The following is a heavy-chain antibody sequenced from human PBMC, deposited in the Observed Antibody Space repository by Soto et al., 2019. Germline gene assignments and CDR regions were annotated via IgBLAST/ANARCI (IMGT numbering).Heavy chain of an antibody. CDR2: IYSAGNT. J-gene: IGHJ6*02. D-gene: IGHD6-19*01. Sequence: GGSLRLSCAASGFTVSSNYMSWVRQAPGKGLEWISIIYSAGNTYYADSVRGRFAVSRDNSKNTLYLQMSSLRAEDTAVYYCVRDRNFAAGGVDVWGQGTTVTVSS. V-gene: IGHV3-66*01. CDR1: GFTVSSNY. CDR3: VRDRNFAAGGVDV.